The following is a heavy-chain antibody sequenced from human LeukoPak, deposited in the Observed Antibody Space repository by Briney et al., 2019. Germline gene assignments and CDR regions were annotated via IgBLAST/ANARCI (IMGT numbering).Heavy chain of an antibody. CDR1: GYTFSGYY. D-gene: IGHD6-19*01. J-gene: IGHJ3*02. V-gene: IGHV1-2*02. CDR3: ATESSGWPDAFDI. Sequence: ASVKVSCKASGYTFSGYYIHWVRQAPGQGLEWMGWINPNSGGTNYAQKFQGRVTMTEDTSTDTAYMELSSLRSEDTAVYYCATESSGWPDAFDIWGQGTMVTVSS. CDR2: INPNSGGT.